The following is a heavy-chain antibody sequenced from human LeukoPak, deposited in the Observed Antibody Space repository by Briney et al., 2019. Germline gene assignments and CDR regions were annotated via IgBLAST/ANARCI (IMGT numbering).Heavy chain of an antibody. V-gene: IGHV3-15*01. CDR3: TTAYYYDSSGYHPFDY. J-gene: IGHJ4*02. D-gene: IGHD3-22*01. Sequence: PGGSLRLSCVDSGFTFTNAWMSWVRQAPGKGLEWVGRIKSKTDGGTTDYAAPVKGRFTISRDDSKNTLYLQMNSLKTEDTAVYYCTTAYYYDSSGYHPFDYWGQGTLVTVSS. CDR2: IKSKTDGGTT. CDR1: GFTFTNAW.